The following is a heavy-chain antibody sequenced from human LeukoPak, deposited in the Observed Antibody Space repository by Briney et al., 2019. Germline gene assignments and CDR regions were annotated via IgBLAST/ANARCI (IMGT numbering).Heavy chain of an antibody. D-gene: IGHD1-1*01. CDR1: GFTFSSYA. CDR3: AKVEGASKASVY. CDR2: ISSGGST. Sequence: GGSLRLSCAASGFTFSSYAMSWVRQAPGKGLEWVSTISSGGSTYYADSVKGRFTISRDNSKNTLYLQMYSLRAEDTAVYYCAKVEGASKASVYWGQGALVTVSS. V-gene: IGHV3-23*01. J-gene: IGHJ4*02.